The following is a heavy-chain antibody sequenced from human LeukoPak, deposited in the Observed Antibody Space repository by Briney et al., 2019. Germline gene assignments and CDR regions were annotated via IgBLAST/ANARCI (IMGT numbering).Heavy chain of an antibody. D-gene: IGHD1-7*01. V-gene: IGHV4-4*07. CDR3: ARGITGSTGFDY. Sequence: PSETLSLTCTVSGGSISSYYWSWIRQPAGKGLEWIGRIYSSGTTTYNPSLKSRVTMSVDTSNNQFSLKLSSVTAADTAVYYCARGITGSTGFDYWGQGTPVAVSS. J-gene: IGHJ4*02. CDR2: IYSSGTT. CDR1: GGSISSYY.